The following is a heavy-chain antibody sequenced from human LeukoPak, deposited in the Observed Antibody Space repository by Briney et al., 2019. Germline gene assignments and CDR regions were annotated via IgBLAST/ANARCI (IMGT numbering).Heavy chain of an antibody. D-gene: IGHD2-15*01. CDR1: GFTFSNYA. Sequence: GGSLRLSCAASGFTFSNYAIHWVRQAPGKGLEWVAVISHDGSNKYYADSVKGRFTISRDNSKNTLYLQMNSLRTEDTAGYYCARDWRYCSGGSCYSGRIYAFDYWGQGTLVTVSS. J-gene: IGHJ4*02. CDR2: ISHDGSNK. V-gene: IGHV3-30*04. CDR3: ARDWRYCSGGSCYSGRIYAFDY.